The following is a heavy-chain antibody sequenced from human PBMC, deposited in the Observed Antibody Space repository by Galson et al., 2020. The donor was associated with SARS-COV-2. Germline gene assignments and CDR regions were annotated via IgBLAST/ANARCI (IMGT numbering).Heavy chain of an antibody. J-gene: IGHJ6*02. D-gene: IGHD3-3*01. CDR1: GGSISSSRYY. CDR3: ARAYDFWSRYFGMDV. CDR2: VYYGVNT. Sequence: ETSETLSLTCSVSGGSISSSRYYWAWIRQSPGTGLEWIGTVYYGVNTFYNPSLKSRVTISVDTSKNQLSLQLTSLTATDTAVYYCARAYDFWSRYFGMDVWGQGTAVSVSS. V-gene: IGHV4-39*01.